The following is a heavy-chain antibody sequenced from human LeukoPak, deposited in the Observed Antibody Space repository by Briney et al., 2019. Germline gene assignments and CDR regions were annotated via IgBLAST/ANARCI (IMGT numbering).Heavy chain of an antibody. Sequence: GGSLRLSCAASGFTFSSYAMNWVRQAPGKGLEWVSGISGSGDNTYYADSVKGRFTVSRDNSKNTLYLQMNSLRAEDTAVYYCAKVRSGDIAAALNYWGQGTLVPVSS. J-gene: IGHJ4*02. D-gene: IGHD6-13*01. CDR2: ISGSGDNT. CDR1: GFTFSSYA. CDR3: AKVRSGDIAAALNY. V-gene: IGHV3-23*01.